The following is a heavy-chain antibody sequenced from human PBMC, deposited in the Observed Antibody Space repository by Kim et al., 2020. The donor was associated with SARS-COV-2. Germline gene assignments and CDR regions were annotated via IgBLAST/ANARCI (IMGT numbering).Heavy chain of an antibody. D-gene: IGHD3-9*01. V-gene: IGHV4-39*01. CDR2: IYYSGST. CDR1: GGSISSSSYY. Sequence: SETLSLTCTVSGGSISSSSYYWGWIRQPPGKGLEWVGSIYYSGSTYYNPSLKSRVTISVDTSKNQFSLKLSSVTAADTAVYYCASLLTPYYDILTGYYFFDYWGQGNLVTVSS. CDR3: ASLLTPYYDILTGYYFFDY. J-gene: IGHJ4*02.